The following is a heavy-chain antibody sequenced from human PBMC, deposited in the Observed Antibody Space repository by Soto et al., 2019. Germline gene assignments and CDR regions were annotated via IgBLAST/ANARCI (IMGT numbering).Heavy chain of an antibody. Sequence: GGSLRLSCAASGFTFSSYAMNWVRQAPGKGLEWVSSISGSAIGTYYADSVKGRFTISRDNSKNTLYLQMDSLRAEDTAVYYWAKVGYYDNSGTSYYFDYWGQGTLVTVSS. CDR3: AKVGYYDNSGTSYYFDY. J-gene: IGHJ4*02. CDR2: ISGSAIGT. D-gene: IGHD3-22*01. CDR1: GFTFSSYA. V-gene: IGHV3-23*01.